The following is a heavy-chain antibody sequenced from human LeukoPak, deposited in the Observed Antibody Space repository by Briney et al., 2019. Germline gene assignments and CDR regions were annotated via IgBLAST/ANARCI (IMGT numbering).Heavy chain of an antibody. J-gene: IGHJ3*02. CDR3: ARDSSHSGWYNAFDI. D-gene: IGHD6-19*01. Sequence: SETLSLTCTVSGGSINSGSYYWSWIRQPAGKGLEWIGRIYTSGSTKYNPSLKSRVTISVDTSKNQFSLKLSSVTAADTAVYYCARDSSHSGWYNAFDIWGQGTMVTVSS. V-gene: IGHV4-61*02. CDR1: GGSINSGSYY. CDR2: IYTSGST.